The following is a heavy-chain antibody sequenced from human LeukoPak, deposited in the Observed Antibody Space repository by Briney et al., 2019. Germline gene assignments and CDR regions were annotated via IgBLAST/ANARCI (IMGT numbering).Heavy chain of an antibody. V-gene: IGHV3-23*01. Sequence: PGGSLRLSCAASGFTFSSYEMSWVRQAPGKGLEWVSAISGSGGSTYYADSVKGRFTISRDNSKNTLYLQMNILRAEDTAVYYCAKDSSGGYSGYDWYYFDYWGQGTLVTVSS. CDR2: ISGSGGST. CDR3: AKDSSGGYSGYDWYYFDY. D-gene: IGHD5-12*01. CDR1: GFTFSSYE. J-gene: IGHJ4*02.